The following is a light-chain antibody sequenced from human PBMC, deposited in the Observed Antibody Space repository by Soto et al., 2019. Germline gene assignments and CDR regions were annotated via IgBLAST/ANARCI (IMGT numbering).Light chain of an antibody. J-gene: IGLJ2*01. CDR3: SSYAGINNLI. CDR1: SSDVGFYNY. V-gene: IGLV2-8*01. Sequence: QSALTQPPSASGSPGQSVTISCTGTSSDVGFYNYVSWFQQHPGKAPKLIIYDVNKRPSGVPDRFSGSKSGNTVSLTVSGLQVEDEADYYCSSYAGINNLIFGGGTKLTV. CDR2: DVN.